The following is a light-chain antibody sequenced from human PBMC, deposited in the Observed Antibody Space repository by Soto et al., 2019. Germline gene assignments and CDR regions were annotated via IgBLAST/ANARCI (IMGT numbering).Light chain of an antibody. CDR2: GAS. CDR3: HQYGSSPST. V-gene: IGKV3-20*01. CDR1: QSVSSNY. Sequence: EIVMTQSPATLSVSPGERGTLSCRASQSVSSNYLAWYQQKPGQAPRLLIYGASSRATGIPDRFSGSGSGTDFTLTISRLEPEDFAVYYCHQYGSSPSTFGQGTKV. J-gene: IGKJ1*01.